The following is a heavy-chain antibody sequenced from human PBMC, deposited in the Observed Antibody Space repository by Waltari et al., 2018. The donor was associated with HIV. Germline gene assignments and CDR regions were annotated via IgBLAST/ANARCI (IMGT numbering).Heavy chain of an antibody. D-gene: IGHD3-3*01. Sequence: QVQLVQSGAEVKKPGASVKVSCRASGYTFTVYYMHWVRPARGQGLEWMGWINPNRGGTNYAQKFQGWVTMTRDTSISTAYMELSRLRSDDTAVYYCARGRYDFWSGYAEHNWFDPWGQGTLVTVSS. CDR2: INPNRGGT. CDR3: ARGRYDFWSGYAEHNWFDP. J-gene: IGHJ5*02. V-gene: IGHV1-2*04. CDR1: GYTFTVYY.